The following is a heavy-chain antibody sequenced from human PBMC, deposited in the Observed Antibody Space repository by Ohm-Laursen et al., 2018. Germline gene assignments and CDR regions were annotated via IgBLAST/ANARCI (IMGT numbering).Heavy chain of an antibody. CDR1: GFTFSSYE. D-gene: IGHD2-2*01. Sequence: SLRLSCTASGFTFSSYEMNWVRQAPGKGLEWVSYISSSGSTIHYADSVKGRFTISRDNAKNSLYLQMNSLRAEDTAVYHCARGTQLPKNIGWADSWGQGTLVIVSS. CDR2: ISSSGSTI. V-gene: IGHV3-48*03. CDR3: ARGTQLPKNIGWADS. J-gene: IGHJ4*02.